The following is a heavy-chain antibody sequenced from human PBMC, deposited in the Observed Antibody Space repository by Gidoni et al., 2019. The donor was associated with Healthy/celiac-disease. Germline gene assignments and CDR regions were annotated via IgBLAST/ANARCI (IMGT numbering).Heavy chain of an antibody. J-gene: IGHJ4*02. V-gene: IGHV3-23*01. D-gene: IGHD3-10*01. Sequence: EVQLLESGGGLVQPGGSLRLSCAASGFTFSSYAMSWVRQAPGKGLEWVSAISGSGGSTYYADSVKGRFTISRDNSKNTLYLQMNSLRAEDTAVYYCAKALPPLYGSGSYWSFVLGYWGQGTLVTVSS. CDR1: GFTFSSYA. CDR2: ISGSGGST. CDR3: AKALPPLYGSGSYWSFVLGY.